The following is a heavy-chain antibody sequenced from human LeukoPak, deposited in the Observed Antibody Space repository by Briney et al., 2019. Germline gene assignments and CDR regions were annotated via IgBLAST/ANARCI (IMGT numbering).Heavy chain of an antibody. J-gene: IGHJ6*02. D-gene: IGHD3-3*01. CDR1: GYTLTELS. CDR2: FDPEDGET. V-gene: IGHV1-24*01. CDR3: ATDLLRFYGMDV. Sequence: ASVKVSCKVSGYTLTELSMHWVRQAPGKGLEWMGGFDPEDGETIYAQKFQGRVTMTEDTSTDTAYMELSSLRSEDTAVYYCATDLLRFYGMDVWGQGTTVTVSS.